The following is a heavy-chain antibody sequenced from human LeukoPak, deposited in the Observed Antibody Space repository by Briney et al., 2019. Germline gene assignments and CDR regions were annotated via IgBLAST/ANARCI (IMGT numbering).Heavy chain of an antibody. CDR2: IYHTGRT. CDR1: GGSIIAAAYS. CDR3: ARGYGDNSGAFDI. J-gene: IGHJ3*02. Sequence: PSQTLSLTCAVSGGSIIAAAYSWSWIRQPPGKGLEWIGYIYHTGRTSYNPSLKSRVTVSVDRSKNQFSLKLNSVTAADTAVYYCARGYGDNSGAFDIWGQGTMVTVSS. D-gene: IGHD4-23*01. V-gene: IGHV4-30-2*01.